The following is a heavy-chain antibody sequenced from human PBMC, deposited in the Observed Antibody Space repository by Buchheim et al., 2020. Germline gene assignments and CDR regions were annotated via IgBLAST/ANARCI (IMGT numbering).Heavy chain of an antibody. CDR2: ITSSGGTT. J-gene: IGHJ6*02. CDR1: EFTFSNYA. D-gene: IGHD2-15*01. CDR3: TKSWSNYYYYYGLAV. Sequence: EVQLLESGGGLIQPGGSLRLSCAASEFTFSNYAFSWVRQAPGRGLEWVSAITSSGGTTYYADSVKGRFTISRDNSKNTLYLQMNSVRAEDTAVYYCTKSWSNYYYYYGLAVWGQGTT. V-gene: IGHV3-23*01.